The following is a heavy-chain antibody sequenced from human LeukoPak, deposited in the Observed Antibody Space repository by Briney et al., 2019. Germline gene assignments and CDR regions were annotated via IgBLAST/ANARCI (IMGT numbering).Heavy chain of an antibody. D-gene: IGHD1-26*01. CDR3: ARDDGSATMGFDS. CDR2: VIPILGTT. CDR1: GSTFSRSA. V-gene: IGHV1-69*13. Sequence: SVKVSCKASGSTFSRSAISWVRQAPGQGLQWMGGVIPILGTTNYAQRFQDRVSITADDSTSTSYMEFRSLRSVDTAVYYCARDDGSATMGFDSWGQGTLVTVSS. J-gene: IGHJ4*02.